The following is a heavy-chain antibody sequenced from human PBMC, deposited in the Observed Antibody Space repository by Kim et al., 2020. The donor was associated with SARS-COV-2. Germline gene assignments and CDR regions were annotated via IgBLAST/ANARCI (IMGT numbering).Heavy chain of an antibody. CDR2: INRDGSQK. J-gene: IGHJ5*02. Sequence: GGSLRLSCVASGFTFSRSRMSWVRQAPGKALEWVANINRDGSQKYNVGSVKGRFIISRDNAKNSLSLEMNNLRAEDTCVYYCAREGGDDCSSTANLWGQG. D-gene: IGHD4-17*01. CDR1: GFTFSRSR. V-gene: IGHV3-7*01. CDR3: AREGGDDCSSTANL.